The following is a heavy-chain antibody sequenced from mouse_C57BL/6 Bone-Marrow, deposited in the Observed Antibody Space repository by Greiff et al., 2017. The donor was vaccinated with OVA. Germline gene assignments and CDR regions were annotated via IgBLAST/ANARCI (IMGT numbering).Heavy chain of an antibody. D-gene: IGHD2-5*01. J-gene: IGHJ4*01. V-gene: IGHV1-18*01. CDR3: ARQEGYYSNYLYAMDY. CDR2: INPNNGGT. Sequence: EVKLEESGPELVKPGASVKIPCKASGYTFTDYNMDWVKQSHGKSLEWIGDINPNNGGTIYNQKFKGKATLTVDKSSSTAYMELRSLTSEDTAVYYCARQEGYYSNYLYAMDYWGQGTSVTVSS. CDR1: GYTFTDYN.